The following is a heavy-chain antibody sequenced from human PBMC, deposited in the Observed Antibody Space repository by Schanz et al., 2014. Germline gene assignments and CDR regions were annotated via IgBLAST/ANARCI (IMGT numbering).Heavy chain of an antibody. V-gene: IGHV1-24*01. Sequence: QVQLVQSGAEVKKPGASVKVSCKVSGSIFSKLLMHWVRQGPAKGLEWMGGFDPKKGEAIYAQKFQGRVTMTEDTSTGTDYMELRSLTSEDTAVYYCATGPHIVVAFDYWGQGTLVTVSS. D-gene: IGHD2-21*01. CDR3: ATGPHIVVAFDY. CDR1: GSIFSKLL. J-gene: IGHJ4*02. CDR2: FDPKKGEA.